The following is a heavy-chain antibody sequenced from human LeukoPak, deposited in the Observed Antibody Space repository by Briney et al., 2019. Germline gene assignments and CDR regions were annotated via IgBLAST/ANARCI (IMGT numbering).Heavy chain of an antibody. CDR3: AKDKWELTVGIFDY. Sequence: GRSLRLSCAASGFTFDDYAMHWVRQAPGKGLEWVSGISWNSGSIGYADSVKGRFTISRDNAKNSLYLQMNSLRAEDTALYYCAKDKWELTVGIFDYWGQGTLVTVSS. D-gene: IGHD1-26*01. CDR1: GFTFDDYA. V-gene: IGHV3-9*01. J-gene: IGHJ4*02. CDR2: ISWNSGSI.